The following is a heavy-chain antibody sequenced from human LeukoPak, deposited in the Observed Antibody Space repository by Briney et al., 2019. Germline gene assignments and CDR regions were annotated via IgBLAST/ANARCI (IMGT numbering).Heavy chain of an antibody. CDR3: AGAASSSWYSYYYYYGMDV. CDR2: MNPNSGNT. CDR1: GYTFTSYD. D-gene: IGHD6-13*01. V-gene: IGHV1-8*01. Sequence: ASVKVSCKASGYTFTSYDINWVRQATGQGLGWMGWMNPNSGNTGYAQKFQGRVTMTRNTSISTAYMELSSLRSEDTAVYYCAGAASSSWYSYYYYYGMDVWGQGTTVTVSS. J-gene: IGHJ6*02.